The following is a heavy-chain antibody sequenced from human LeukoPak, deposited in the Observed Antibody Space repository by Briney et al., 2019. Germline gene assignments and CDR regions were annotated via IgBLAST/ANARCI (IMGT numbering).Heavy chain of an antibody. Sequence: SVKVSCKASGGTFSSYAISWVRQAPGQGLEWMGRIIPIFGTANYAQKFQGRVTITTDESTSTAYMELSSPRSEDTAVYYCATNRDCSGGSCYPYYYYYMDVWGKGTTVTVSS. D-gene: IGHD2-15*01. J-gene: IGHJ6*03. V-gene: IGHV1-69*05. CDR3: ATNRDCSGGSCYPYYYYYMDV. CDR2: IIPIFGTA. CDR1: GGTFSSYA.